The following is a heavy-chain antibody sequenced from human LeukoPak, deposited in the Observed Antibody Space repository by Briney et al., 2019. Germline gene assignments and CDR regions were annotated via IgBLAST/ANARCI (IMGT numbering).Heavy chain of an antibody. CDR1: GGSFSGYY. CDR2: INHSGST. V-gene: IGHV4-34*01. J-gene: IGHJ4*02. Sequence: PSETLSLTCAVYGGSFSGYYWSWIRQPPGKGLEWIREINHSGSTNYNPSLKSRVTISVDTSKNQFSLKLSSVTAADTAVYYCARAVAGKWELPPRLDYWGQRTLVTVSS. D-gene: IGHD1-26*01. CDR3: ARAVAGKWELPPRLDY.